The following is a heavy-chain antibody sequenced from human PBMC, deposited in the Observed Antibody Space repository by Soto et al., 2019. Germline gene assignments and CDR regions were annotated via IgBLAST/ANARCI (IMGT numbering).Heavy chain of an antibody. Sequence: PGGSLRLSCAASGFSVSRNYMTWVRQAAGKGLEWVAIIYSGGSTSHAESLKDRFTISRDKSKDTLYLQMNSLRAEDTAVYYCARLHNYHYALDVWGQGTTVTVSS. CDR3: ARLHNYHYALDV. CDR2: IYSGGST. V-gene: IGHV3-66*04. CDR1: GFSVSRNY. J-gene: IGHJ6*02.